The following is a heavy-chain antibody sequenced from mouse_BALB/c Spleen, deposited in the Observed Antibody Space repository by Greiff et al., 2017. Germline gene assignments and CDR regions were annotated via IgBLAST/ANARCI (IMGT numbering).Heavy chain of an antibody. D-gene: IGHD4-1*01. V-gene: IGHV3-2*02. CDR3: ARETGSYFDY. CDR2: ISYSGST. CDR1: GYSITSDYA. J-gene: IGHJ2*01. Sequence: EVQLVESGPGLVKPSQSLSLTCTVTGYSITSDYAWNWIRQFPGNKLEWMGYISYSGSTSYNPSLKSRISITRDTSKNQFFLQLNSVTTEDTATYYCARETGSYFDYWGQGTTLTVSS.